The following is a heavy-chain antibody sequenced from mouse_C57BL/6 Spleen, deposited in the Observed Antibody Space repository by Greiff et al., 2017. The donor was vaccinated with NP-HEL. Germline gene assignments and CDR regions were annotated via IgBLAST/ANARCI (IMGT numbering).Heavy chain of an antibody. CDR2: ISNGGGST. CDR3: ARRRDYDGAWFAY. CDR1: GFTFSDYY. V-gene: IGHV5-12*01. J-gene: IGHJ3*01. D-gene: IGHD2-4*01. Sequence: DVKLVESGGGLVQPGGSLKLSCAASGFTFSDYYMYWVRQTPEKRLEWVAYISNGGGSTYYPDTVKGRFTISRDNAKNTLYLQMSRLKSEDTAMYYCARRRDYDGAWFAYWGQGTLVTVSA.